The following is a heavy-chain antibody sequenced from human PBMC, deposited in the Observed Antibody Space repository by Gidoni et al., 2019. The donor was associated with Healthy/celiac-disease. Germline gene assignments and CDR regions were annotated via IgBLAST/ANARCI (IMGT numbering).Heavy chain of an antibody. CDR1: GFTFSSYS. CDR3: ASPRDSSGYYFDY. Sequence: EVQLVESGGGLVKPGGSLRRACAAAGFTFSSYSMNWVRQAPGKGLEWVSSISSSSSYIYYADSVKGRFTISRDNAKNSLYLQMNSLRAEDTAVYYCASPRDSSGYYFDYWGQGTLVTVSS. D-gene: IGHD3-22*01. V-gene: IGHV3-21*01. CDR2: ISSSSSYI. J-gene: IGHJ4*02.